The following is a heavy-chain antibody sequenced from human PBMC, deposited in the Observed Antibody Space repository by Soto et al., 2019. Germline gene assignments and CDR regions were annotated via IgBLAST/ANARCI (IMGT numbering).Heavy chain of an antibody. D-gene: IGHD6-13*01. Sequence: ASVKVSCKVSGYTLTELSMHWVRQAPGKGLEWMGGFDPEDGETIYAQKLQGRVTMTTDTSTSTAYMELRSLRSDDTAVYYCARDVAAAGTIWYFDLWGRGTLVTVSS. J-gene: IGHJ2*01. CDR1: GYTLTELS. CDR2: FDPEDGET. V-gene: IGHV1-24*01. CDR3: ARDVAAAGTIWYFDL.